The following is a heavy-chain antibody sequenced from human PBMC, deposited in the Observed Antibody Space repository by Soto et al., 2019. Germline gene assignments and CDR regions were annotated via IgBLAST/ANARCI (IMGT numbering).Heavy chain of an antibody. J-gene: IGHJ3*02. CDR1: GFTVSSNY. CDR2: IYSGGST. CDR3: ARLDPFSVRRSVPRGAFYI. D-gene: IGHD3-3*01. Sequence: EVQLVETGGGLIQPGGSLRLSCAASGFTVSSNYMSWVRQAPGRGLEWVSVIYSGGSTYYAESVKGRFTISRDNSKNTLYLQMNRLRAEDTAVYYCARLDPFSVRRSVPRGAFYIWGQGTMVTVSS. V-gene: IGHV3-53*02.